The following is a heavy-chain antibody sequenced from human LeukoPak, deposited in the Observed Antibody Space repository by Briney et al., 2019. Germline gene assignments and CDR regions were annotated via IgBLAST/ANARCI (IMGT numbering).Heavy chain of an antibody. D-gene: IGHD3-22*01. CDR3: ARELNRDYYHDSSGYDY. V-gene: IGHV1-2*04. CDR2: INPNSGGT. CDR1: GYTFTGYY. Sequence: ASVKVSCKASGYTFTGYYMHWERQAPGQGLEWMGWINPNSGGTNYAQKFQGWVTMTRDTSISTAYMELSRLRSDDTAVYYCARELNRDYYHDSSGYDYWGQGTLVTVSS. J-gene: IGHJ4*02.